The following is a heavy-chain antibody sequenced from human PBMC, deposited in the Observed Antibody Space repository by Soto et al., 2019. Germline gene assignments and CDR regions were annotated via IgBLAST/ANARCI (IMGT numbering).Heavy chain of an antibody. J-gene: IGHJ3*01. CDR3: ASRERFDVFDV. CDR2: IIPIFGSI. D-gene: IGHD1-26*01. CDR1: GGTLSTYG. Sequence: QVQLVQSGAEVKKPGSSVKVSCKASGGTLSTYGITWVRQASGQGLEWMGGIIPIFGSINFAQKFQGRLTTPPDKSTCTVYMELSSLTSEDTAVYYCASRERFDVFDVWGQGTMVTVSS. V-gene: IGHV1-69*06.